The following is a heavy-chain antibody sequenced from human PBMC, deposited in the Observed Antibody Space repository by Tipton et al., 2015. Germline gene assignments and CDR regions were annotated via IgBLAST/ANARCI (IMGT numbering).Heavy chain of an antibody. Sequence: SLRLSCVASGFTFSHYAMSWVRQAPGKGLEWVAVIWYDGSNKYYADSVKGRFTISRDNSKNTLYLQMNSPRAEDTAIYYCAKGDYNWGYGSGYFDYWGQGTLVTVSS. CDR2: IWYDGSNK. J-gene: IGHJ4*02. D-gene: IGHD1-20*01. V-gene: IGHV3-33*06. CDR3: AKGDYNWGYGSGYFDY. CDR1: GFTFSHYA.